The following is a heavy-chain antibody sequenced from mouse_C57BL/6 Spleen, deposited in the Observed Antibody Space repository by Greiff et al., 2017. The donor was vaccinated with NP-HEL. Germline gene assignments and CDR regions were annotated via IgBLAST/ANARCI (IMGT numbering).Heavy chain of an antibody. CDR2: IYPRSGNT. D-gene: IGHD2-4*01. CDR1: GYTFTSYG. CDR3: ARFDDYDDGRGYAMDY. Sequence: VKLQESGAELARPGASVKLSCKASGYTFTSYGISWVKQRPGQGLEWIGEIYPRSGNTYYNEKFKGKATLTADKSSSTAYMELRSLTSEDSAVYFCARFDDYDDGRGYAMDYWGQGTSVTVSS. J-gene: IGHJ4*01. V-gene: IGHV1-81*01.